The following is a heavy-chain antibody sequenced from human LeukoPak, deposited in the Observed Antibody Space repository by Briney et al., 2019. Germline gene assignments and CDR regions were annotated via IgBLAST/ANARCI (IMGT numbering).Heavy chain of an antibody. V-gene: IGHV4-34*01. CDR2: INHSGST. CDR1: GVSFSGYY. J-gene: IGHJ6*02. Sequence: KTSETLSLTCAVYGVSFSGYYWSWIRQPPGKGLEWIGEINHSGSTNYNPSLKSRVTISVDTSKNQFSLKLSSVTAADTAMYYCARDGVSSWYYYAMDIWGQGTTVTVSS. D-gene: IGHD6-13*01. CDR3: ARDGVSSWYYYAMDI.